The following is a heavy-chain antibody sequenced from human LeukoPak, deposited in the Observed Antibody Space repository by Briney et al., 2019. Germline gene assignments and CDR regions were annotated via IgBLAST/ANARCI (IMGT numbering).Heavy chain of an antibody. CDR3: ARGGTTVTPGLLWFDP. CDR1: GGSISSHY. J-gene: IGHJ5*02. D-gene: IGHD4-17*01. V-gene: IGHV4-59*11. CDR2: IYYGGST. Sequence: SETLSLTCSVSGGSISSHYWSRIRQPPGKGLEWIGYIYYGGSTKYNPSLKSRVTISVDTSKNQFSLKLSSVTAADTAVYYCARGGTTVTPGLLWFDPWGQGTLVTVSS.